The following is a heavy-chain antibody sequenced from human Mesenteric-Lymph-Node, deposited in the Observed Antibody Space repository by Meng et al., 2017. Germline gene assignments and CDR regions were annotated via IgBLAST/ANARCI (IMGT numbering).Heavy chain of an antibody. J-gene: IGHJ5*02. CDR3: VRSSGWVRTGFDP. V-gene: IGHV4-39*01. CDR2: IYYSGST. CDR1: GGSISSTSYF. Sequence: LLLQEAGPGLVKPSETLSLTCTVSGGSISSTSYFWGWIRQPPGKGLEWLATIYYSGSTYSNPSLKSRLTISVDTSKSQFSLKLTSVTAADTAVYYCVRSSGWVRTGFDPWGQGTLVTVSS. D-gene: IGHD6-19*01.